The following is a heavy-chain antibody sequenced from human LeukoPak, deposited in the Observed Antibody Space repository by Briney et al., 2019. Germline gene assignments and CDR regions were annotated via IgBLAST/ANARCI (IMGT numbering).Heavy chain of an antibody. CDR1: GFTFSSYS. D-gene: IGHD6-13*01. Sequence: GGSLRLSCAASGFTFSSYSMNWVRQAPGKGLEWVSYISSSSSTIYYADSVKGRFTISRDNAKNSLYLQMNSLRAEGTAVYYCARDTPSYSSSWYGSLANYYYYYYYMDVWGKGTTVTVSS. CDR3: ARDTPSYSSSWYGSLANYYYYYYYMDV. V-gene: IGHV3-48*01. CDR2: ISSSSSTI. J-gene: IGHJ6*03.